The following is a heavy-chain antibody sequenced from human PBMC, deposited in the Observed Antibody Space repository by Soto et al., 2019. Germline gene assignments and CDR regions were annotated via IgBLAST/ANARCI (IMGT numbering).Heavy chain of an antibody. CDR1: GGSGDTISSFY. CDR3: AKGSYRSSDFYS. J-gene: IGHJ4*02. CDR2: IYYTGSS. Sequence: PSETLSLTCTVSGGSGDTISSFYWSWIRQPPGKGLEWIGYIYYTGSSSYNPSLKSRVIVSLDTSKNQFSLKLSSVTAADTAVYYCAKGSYRSSDFYSWGQGTLVTVSS. V-gene: IGHV4-61*01. D-gene: IGHD3-10*01.